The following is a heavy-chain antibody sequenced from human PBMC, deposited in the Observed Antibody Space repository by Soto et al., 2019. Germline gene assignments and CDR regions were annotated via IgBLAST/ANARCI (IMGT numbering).Heavy chain of an antibody. D-gene: IGHD2-15*01. J-gene: IGHJ4*02. V-gene: IGHV1-46*01. CDR2: INPTGDHT. CDR3: ARIQCSGGSCYFDYDH. Sequence: ASVKVSCKTSGYTFSDFYMHWVRQAPGQGLEWVGIINPTGDHTNYAQKFRGRVTMTRDRTTSTLYMELAGLRSEDTAVYFCARIQCSGGSCYFDYDHWGQGTMVTVYS. CDR1: GYTFSDFY.